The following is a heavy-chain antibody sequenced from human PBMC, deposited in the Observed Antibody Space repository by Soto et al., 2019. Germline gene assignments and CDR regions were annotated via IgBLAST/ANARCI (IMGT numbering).Heavy chain of an antibody. V-gene: IGHV4-34*01. J-gene: IGHJ6*03. CDR1: GGSFSGYY. Sequence: PSETMCLTCAVDGGSFSGYYLSWIRQPPGKGLEWIGEINHSGSTNYNPSLKRRVIISVDTSKNQFSLRLTSVTAAGTATYYCARHVGGVKYYNMDVWGKGTTVTVSS. D-gene: IGHD3-10*01. CDR3: ARHVGGVKYYNMDV. CDR2: INHSGST.